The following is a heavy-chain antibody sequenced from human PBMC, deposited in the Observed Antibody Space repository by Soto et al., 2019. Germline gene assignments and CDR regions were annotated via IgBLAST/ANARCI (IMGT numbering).Heavy chain of an antibody. CDR1: GGSISSSSYY. D-gene: IGHD6-13*01. V-gene: IGHV4-39*01. J-gene: IGHJ4*02. CDR3: ATSYGNAWYTY. CDR2: IYYSGST. Sequence: SETLSLTCTVSGGSISSSSYYWGWIRQPPGKGLEWIGSIYYSGSTYYNPSLKSRVTISVDTSKNQFSLQLTSVAVEDTAVYYCATSYGNAWYTYWGQGTQVTVSS.